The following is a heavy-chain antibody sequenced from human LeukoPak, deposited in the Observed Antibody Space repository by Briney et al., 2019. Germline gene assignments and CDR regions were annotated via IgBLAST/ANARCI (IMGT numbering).Heavy chain of an antibody. CDR3: AREIGSSGLYYYYYCMDV. J-gene: IGHJ6*03. V-gene: IGHV1-69*05. CDR1: GGTFSSYA. Sequence: HWASVKVSCKASGGTFSSYAISWVRQAPGQGLEWMGGIIPIFGTANYAQKFQGRVTITRNTSISTAYMELSSPRSEDTAVYYCAREIGSSGLYYYYYCMDVWGKGTTVTVSS. D-gene: IGHD6-6*01. CDR2: IIPIFGTA.